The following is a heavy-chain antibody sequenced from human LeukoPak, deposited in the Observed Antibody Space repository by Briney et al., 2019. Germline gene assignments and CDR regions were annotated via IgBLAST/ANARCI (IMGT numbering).Heavy chain of an antibody. Sequence: ASVKVSCKASGYTFTSYYMHWVRQAPGQGLEWMGIINPSGGNTSYAQKFQGRVTMTRDTSTSTVYMELSSLRSEDTAVYYCARSRAAPTPLLDWGQGTLVTVSS. J-gene: IGHJ4*02. CDR2: INPSGGNT. D-gene: IGHD2-21*01. V-gene: IGHV1-46*01. CDR3: ARSRAAPTPLLD. CDR1: GYTFTSYY.